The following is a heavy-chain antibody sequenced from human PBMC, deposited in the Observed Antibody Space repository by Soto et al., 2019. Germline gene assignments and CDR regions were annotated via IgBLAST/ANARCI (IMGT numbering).Heavy chain of an antibody. CDR3: VRGWNVPVWFDP. J-gene: IGHJ5*02. CDR1: GGSITSHF. V-gene: IGHV4-59*11. CDR2: IHHIGRT. Sequence: SETLSLTCAVSGGSITSHFWTWIRQTPGTGLEFFGFIHHIGRTHYSPSLKIRVTISIDTSKTHFSLNLTSLSFADTAVYYCVRGWNVPVWFDPWGQGTLVTVSS. D-gene: IGHD3-10*02.